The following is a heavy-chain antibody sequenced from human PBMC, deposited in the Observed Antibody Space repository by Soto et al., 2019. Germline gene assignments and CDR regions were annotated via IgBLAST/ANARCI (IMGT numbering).Heavy chain of an antibody. J-gene: IGHJ6*02. CDR1: GGSFSGYY. CDR3: ARGVSIGSGWAYYYYYYGMDV. V-gene: IGHV4-34*01. Sequence: SETLSLTXAVYGGSFSGYYWSWIRQPPGKGLEWIGEINHSGSTNYNPSLKSRVTISVDTSKNQFSLKLSSVTAADTAVYYCARGVSIGSGWAYYYYYYGMDVWGQGTTVTVSS. CDR2: INHSGST. D-gene: IGHD6-19*01.